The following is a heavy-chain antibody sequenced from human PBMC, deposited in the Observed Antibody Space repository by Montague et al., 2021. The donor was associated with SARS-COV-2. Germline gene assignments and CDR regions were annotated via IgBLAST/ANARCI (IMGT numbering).Heavy chain of an antibody. CDR2: IYNSGST. CDR3: ARVGRGSSWYEVAFDI. D-gene: IGHD6-13*01. V-gene: IGHV4-59*01. CDR1: GGSISRYS. J-gene: IGHJ3*02. Sequence: SETLSLTCTVSGGSISRYSWTWIRQPPGKGLEWIGHIYNSGSTNYNPPLTSRVTISVDTSKNQFSLKLSSVAAADTAVYYCARVGRGSSWYEVAFDIWGQGTMVTVSS.